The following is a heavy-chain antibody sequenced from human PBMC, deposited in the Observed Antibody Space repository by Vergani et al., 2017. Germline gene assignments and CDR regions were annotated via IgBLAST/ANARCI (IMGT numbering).Heavy chain of an antibody. V-gene: IGHV3-15*01. D-gene: IGHD5-18*01. CDR3: TARGIQLCCYDY. J-gene: IGHJ4*02. CDR2: IKSKTDGGTT. Sequence: EVQLVESGGGLVKPGGSLRLSCAASGFTFSNAWMSWVRQAPGKGLEWVGCIKSKTDGGTTDYAAPVTGRFTISRDDSKNTLYLQMNSLKTEDTAVYYCTARGIQLCCYDYWGQGTLVTVSS. CDR1: GFTFSNAW.